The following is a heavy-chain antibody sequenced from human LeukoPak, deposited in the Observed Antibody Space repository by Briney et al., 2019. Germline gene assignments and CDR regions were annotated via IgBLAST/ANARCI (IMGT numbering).Heavy chain of an antibody. J-gene: IGHJ1*01. CDR3: AKDIQDYYGSGHFQH. CDR2: ISWNSGSI. Sequence: GGSLRLSCAASGFTFDDYAMHWVRQAPGKGLEWVSGISWNSGSIGYADSVKGRFTISRDNAKNSLYLQMNSLRAEDTALYYCAKDIQDYYGSGHFQHWGQGTLVTVPS. CDR1: GFTFDDYA. V-gene: IGHV3-9*01. D-gene: IGHD3-10*01.